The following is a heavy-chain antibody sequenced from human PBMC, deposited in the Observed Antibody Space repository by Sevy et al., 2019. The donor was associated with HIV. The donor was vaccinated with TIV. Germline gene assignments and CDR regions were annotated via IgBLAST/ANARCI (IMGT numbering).Heavy chain of an antibody. V-gene: IGHV3-33*01. Sequence: GGSLRLSCAAAEFTFSNYAMHWVRQAPGKGLEWVAIIWSDGAYQYHGDSVKGRFTISRDNSKNTLYLQMNNVRVEDTAVYYCARGGYYYDNAAYYAFDSWGQGTLVTVSS. J-gene: IGHJ4*02. CDR2: IWSDGAYQ. CDR1: EFTFSNYA. D-gene: IGHD3-22*01. CDR3: ARGGYYYDNAAYYAFDS.